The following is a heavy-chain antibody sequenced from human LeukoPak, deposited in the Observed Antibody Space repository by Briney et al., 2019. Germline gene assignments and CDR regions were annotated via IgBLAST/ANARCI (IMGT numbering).Heavy chain of an antibody. J-gene: IGHJ4*02. CDR2: IWFDGSDK. CDR1: GFTFSNYA. CDR3: ARDQPNYDILTGYYPFDY. Sequence: PGRSLRLSCAAAGFTFSNYAIHWFRQAPGKGLEWVAVIWFDGSDKYYADSVKGRFTISRDNSKNTVSLQMNSLRAEDTAVYYCARDQPNYDILTGYYPFDYWGQGTLVTVSS. D-gene: IGHD3-9*01. V-gene: IGHV3-33*01.